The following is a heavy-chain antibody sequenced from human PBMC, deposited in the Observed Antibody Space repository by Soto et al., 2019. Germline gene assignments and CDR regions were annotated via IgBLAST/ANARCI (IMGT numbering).Heavy chain of an antibody. CDR1: GFTFSSYG. J-gene: IGHJ4*02. CDR3: ARDQPAHIAVAALAVPDF. V-gene: IGHV3-33*01. Sequence: GGSLRLSCAASGFTFSSYGMHWVRQAPGKGPEWVAVIWYDGSNKYYADSVKGRFTISRDNSKNTLYLQMNSLRAEDTAVYYCARDQPAHIAVAALAVPDFRGQRTPVTVSS. CDR2: IWYDGSNK. D-gene: IGHD6-19*01.